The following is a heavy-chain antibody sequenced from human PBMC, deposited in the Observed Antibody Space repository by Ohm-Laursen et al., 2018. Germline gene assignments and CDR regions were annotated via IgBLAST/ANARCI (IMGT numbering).Heavy chain of an antibody. Sequence: VASVNVSCQTSGYTFTSYDVNWVRQATGQGLEWMGWMNPDSGNTSYAQKFQGRVTMTRNTSQITAYMELSSPRSDDTAVYYCARVRIRIFEEASGAFDIWGQGTMVTVSS. CDR2: MNPDSGNT. J-gene: IGHJ3*02. D-gene: IGHD3-3*01. V-gene: IGHV1-8*01. CDR3: ARVRIRIFEEASGAFDI. CDR1: GYTFTSYD.